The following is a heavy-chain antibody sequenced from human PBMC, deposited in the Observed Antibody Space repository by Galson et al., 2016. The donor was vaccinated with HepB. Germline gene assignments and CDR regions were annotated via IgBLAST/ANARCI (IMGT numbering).Heavy chain of an antibody. V-gene: IGHV1-3*01. Sequence: SVKVSCKASGYTFTSYAMHWVRQAPGQRLEWMGWINAGNGNTKYSQKFQGRVTIARDTSASTAYMELSSLRSEDTAVYYCARDRGAPAAISIYNWFDSWGQGTQVTVSS. CDR1: GYTFTSYA. CDR3: ARDRGAPAAISIYNWFDS. CDR2: INAGNGNT. J-gene: IGHJ5*01. D-gene: IGHD2-2*01.